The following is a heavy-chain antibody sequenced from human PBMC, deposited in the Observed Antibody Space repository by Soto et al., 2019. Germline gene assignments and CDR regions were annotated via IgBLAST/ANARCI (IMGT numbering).Heavy chain of an antibody. V-gene: IGHV4-34*01. CDR3: ARADTAMVTVDY. J-gene: IGHJ4*02. CDR1: GGSFIGYY. Sequence: QVQLQEWGAGLLKPSETLSLTYAVYGGSFIGYYWSWIRQPPGKGLEWIGAINHSGSTNYNPSLNSRVTISVDTSKNQFSLKLSSVTAADTAVYYCARADTAMVTVDYWGQGTLVTVSS. D-gene: IGHD5-18*01. CDR2: INHSGST.